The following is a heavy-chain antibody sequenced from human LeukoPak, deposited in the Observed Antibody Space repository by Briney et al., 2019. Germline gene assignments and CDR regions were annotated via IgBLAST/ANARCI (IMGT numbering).Heavy chain of an antibody. CDR1: GFTFNNYA. D-gene: IGHD2-2*01. Sequence: GGSLRLSCAASGFTFNNYAMSWVRQAPGKGLEWVSVISGSGGSTYYADSVKGRFTISRDNSKNTLYLQMNSLRAEETAVYYCVKDRGVIVPAGMATWGQGTLVTVSS. V-gene: IGHV3-23*01. J-gene: IGHJ5*02. CDR3: VKDRGVIVPAGMAT. CDR2: ISGSGGST.